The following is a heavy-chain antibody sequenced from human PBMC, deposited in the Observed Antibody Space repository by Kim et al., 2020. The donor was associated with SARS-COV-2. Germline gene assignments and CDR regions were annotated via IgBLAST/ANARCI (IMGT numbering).Heavy chain of an antibody. CDR1: GDSVSSNSAA. D-gene: IGHD6-19*01. CDR3: ARGAYSSGWYTVFGMGV. Sequence: SQTLSLTCAISGDSVSSNSAAWNWIRQSPSRGLEWLGRTYYRSKWYNDYAVSVKSRITINPDTSKNQFSLQLNSVTPEDTAVYYCARGAYSSGWYTVFGMGVWGPGTTVTVSS. CDR2: TYYRSKWYN. J-gene: IGHJ6*02. V-gene: IGHV6-1*01.